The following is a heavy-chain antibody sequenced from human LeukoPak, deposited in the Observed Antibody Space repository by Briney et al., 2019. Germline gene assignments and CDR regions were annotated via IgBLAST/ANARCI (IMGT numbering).Heavy chain of an antibody. CDR2: ISGSGGST. CDR1: GFTFSSYA. D-gene: IGHD2-15*01. V-gene: IGHV3-23*01. J-gene: IGHJ6*02. CDR3: ARGSYCSGGTCYDYSYYGMDV. Sequence: PGGSLRLSCAASGFTFSSYAMSWVRQAPGKGLEWVSAISGSGGSTYYADSVKGRFTISRDNSMDTLYLQINSLRPEDTAVYYCARGSYCSGGTCYDYSYYGMDVWGQGTTVTVSS.